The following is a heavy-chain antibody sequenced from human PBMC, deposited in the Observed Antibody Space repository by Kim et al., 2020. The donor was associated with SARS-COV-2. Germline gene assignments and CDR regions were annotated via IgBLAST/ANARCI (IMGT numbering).Heavy chain of an antibody. V-gene: IGHV4-59*13. CDR2: IYYSGST. D-gene: IGHD4-4*01. J-gene: IGHJ4*02. Sequence: SETLSLTCTVSGGSISSYYWSWIRQPPGKGLEWIGYIYYSGSTNYNPSLKSRVTISVDTSKNQFSLKLSSVTAADTAVYYCARDRRLHGGRGFDYWGQGTLVTVSS. CDR1: GGSISSYY. CDR3: ARDRRLHGGRGFDY.